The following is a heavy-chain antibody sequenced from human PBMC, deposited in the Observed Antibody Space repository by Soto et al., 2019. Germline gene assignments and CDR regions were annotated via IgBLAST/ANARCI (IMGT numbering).Heavy chain of an antibody. J-gene: IGHJ6*02. D-gene: IGHD3-9*01. CDR3: ARDLSNVLTGYLNGMHV. V-gene: IGHV4-59*01. CDR2: IYYSGST. CDR1: GGSISSYY. Sequence: PSETLSLTCTVSGGSISSYYWSWIRQPPGKGLEWIGYIYYSGSTNYNPSLKSRVTISVDTSKNHFSLKLSSVTAADTAVYYCARDLSNVLTGYLNGMHVRGEGTTVTVS.